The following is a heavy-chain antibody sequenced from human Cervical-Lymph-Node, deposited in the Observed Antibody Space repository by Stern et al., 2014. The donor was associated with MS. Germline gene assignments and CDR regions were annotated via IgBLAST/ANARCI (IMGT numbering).Heavy chain of an antibody. CDR1: GGNFSVLA. V-gene: IGHV1-69*06. D-gene: IGHD1-1*01. J-gene: IGHJ5*02. CDR3: ALLSYNSGPES. CDR2: IIPILETA. Sequence: VQLGESGAEVKKPESSVKVSCQASGGNFSVLAISWVRQAPGQRPEWMGGIIPILETATYAQKCQGRVTITADRSTSRVHMEMTSLRGEDTAVFYCALLSYNSGPESWGQGTLVTVSS.